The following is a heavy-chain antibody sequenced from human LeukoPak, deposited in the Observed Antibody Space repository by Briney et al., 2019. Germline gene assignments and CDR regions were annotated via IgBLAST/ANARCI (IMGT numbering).Heavy chain of an antibody. CDR3: ARRVDTAMVTYFDY. Sequence: GGSLRLSCAPSGFTFDEYGMSCVPQAPGKGLECVSGINWNGGRTGYADSVKGRFTISRDNAKNSMHLQMNSLRAEDTALYYCARRVDTAMVTYFDYWGQGTLVTVSS. V-gene: IGHV3-20*04. CDR2: INWNGGRT. J-gene: IGHJ4*02. CDR1: GFTFDEYG. D-gene: IGHD5-18*01.